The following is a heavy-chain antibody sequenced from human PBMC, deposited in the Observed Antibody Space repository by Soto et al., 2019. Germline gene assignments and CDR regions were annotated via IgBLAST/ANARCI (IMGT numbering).Heavy chain of an antibody. CDR3: ARAHKDSYYYGLDV. V-gene: IGHV3-11*01. CDR1: GFTFSAYY. CDR2: NSASGSTK. Sequence: LRLSCAASGFTFSAYYMNWVRQAPGKGLEWVSYNSASGSTKYYADSVKGRFTVSRDNAKNLLYLQMNTLRAEDTAVYYCARAHKDSYYYGLDVWGQGTTVTVSS. D-gene: IGHD3-22*01. J-gene: IGHJ6*02.